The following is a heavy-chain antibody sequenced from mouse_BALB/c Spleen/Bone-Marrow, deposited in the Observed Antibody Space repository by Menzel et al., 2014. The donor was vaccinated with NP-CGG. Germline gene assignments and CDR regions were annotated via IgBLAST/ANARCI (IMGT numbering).Heavy chain of an antibody. Sequence: EVHLVESGGGLVKPGGSLKLSCAASGFTFSNYVMSWVRQTPEKRLEWVASITSGGSTYYPDSVKGRFTISRDNARSILYLQMSSLRSEDTAMYYCARGRGGYYEFAYWGQGTLVTVSA. CDR3: ARGRGGYYEFAY. V-gene: IGHV5-6-5*01. J-gene: IGHJ3*01. D-gene: IGHD2-3*01. CDR1: GFTFSNYV. CDR2: ITSGGST.